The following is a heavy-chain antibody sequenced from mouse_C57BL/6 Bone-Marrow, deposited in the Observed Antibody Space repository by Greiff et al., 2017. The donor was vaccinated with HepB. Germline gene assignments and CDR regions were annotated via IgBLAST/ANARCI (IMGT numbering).Heavy chain of an antibody. J-gene: IGHJ3*01. V-gene: IGHV1-76*01. CDR1: GYTFTDYY. CDR2: IYPGSGNT. Sequence: QVQLQQSGAELVRPGASVKLSCKASGYTFTDYYINWVKQRPGQGLEWIARIYPGSGNTYYNEKFKGKATLTAEKSSSTAYMKLSSLTSEDSAVYFCARDYYGPWFAYWGQGTLVTVSA. D-gene: IGHD1-2*01. CDR3: ARDYYGPWFAY.